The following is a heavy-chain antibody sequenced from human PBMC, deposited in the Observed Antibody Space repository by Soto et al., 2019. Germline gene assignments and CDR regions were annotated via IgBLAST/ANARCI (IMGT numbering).Heavy chain of an antibody. Sequence: QLQLQESGPGLVKPSETLSLTCTVSGGSISSSSYYWGWIRQPPGKGLEWIGSIYYSGSTYYNPSLKSRVTISVDTSKNQFSLKLSSVTAADTAVYYCASIIAAAGPYFDYWGQGTLVTVSS. J-gene: IGHJ4*02. D-gene: IGHD6-13*01. CDR3: ASIIAAAGPYFDY. CDR1: GGSISSSSYY. V-gene: IGHV4-39*01. CDR2: IYYSGST.